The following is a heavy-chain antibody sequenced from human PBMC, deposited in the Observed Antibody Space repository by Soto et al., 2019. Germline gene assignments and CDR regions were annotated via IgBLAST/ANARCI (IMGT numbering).Heavy chain of an antibody. D-gene: IGHD2-2*01. V-gene: IGHV3-23*05. CDR3: TTARHCSSDACPAAE. CDR1: GFPFSATG. CDR2: IGPNPTNT. Sequence: EVQLLESGGGLVQPGGSLRLSCAASGFPFSATGMLWVRQPPGGGLEWVSAIGPNPTNTKYTDSVKGRFTISRDNSKSTVFLQMTNLRAEDTALYYCTTARHCSSDACPAAEWGQGTLITVSS. J-gene: IGHJ4*02.